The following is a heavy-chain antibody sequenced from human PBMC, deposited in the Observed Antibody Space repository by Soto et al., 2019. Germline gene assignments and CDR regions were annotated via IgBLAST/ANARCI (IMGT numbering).Heavy chain of an antibody. V-gene: IGHV4-59*05. CDR1: GGSISSYY. J-gene: IGHJ3*02. CDR3: ARRPQYYDVLTAYPITASFDI. Sequence: SQTLSLTCTLSGGSISSYYWSWIRQPPGKGLEWFGSIYNSGSTYYTPSLKSRVTISVDTSKNQFSLKLTSVTAADTAVYYCARRPQYYDVLTAYPITASFDICGEGTKVTVSS. CDR2: IYNSGST. D-gene: IGHD3-9*01.